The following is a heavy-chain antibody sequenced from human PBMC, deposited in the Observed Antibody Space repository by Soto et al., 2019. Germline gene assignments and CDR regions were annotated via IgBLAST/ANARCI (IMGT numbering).Heavy chain of an antibody. CDR3: ARDKDSSGYYFDY. V-gene: IGHV3-33*01. D-gene: IGHD3-22*01. J-gene: IGHJ4*02. Sequence: GGSLRLSCAASGFTFSSYGMHWVRQAPGKGLEWVAVIWYDGSNKYYADSVKGRFTISRDNSKNTLYLQMNSLRAEDTAVYYCARDKDSSGYYFDYWGQGTLVTVSS. CDR1: GFTFSSYG. CDR2: IWYDGSNK.